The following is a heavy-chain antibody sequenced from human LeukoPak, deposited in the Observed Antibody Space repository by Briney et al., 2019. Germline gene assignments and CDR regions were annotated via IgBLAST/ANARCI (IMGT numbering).Heavy chain of an antibody. CDR2: IIPIFVTA. CDR1: GGTFTDYS. Sequence: SVKVSCKASGGTFTDYSISWVRQAPGQGLEWMGGIIPIFVTAIYAQKFQGRVTMTEDTSTDTAYMELSSLRSEDTAVYYCATRSYYYDSSGYSTPFDYWGQGTLVTVSS. CDR3: ATRSYYYDSSGYSTPFDY. J-gene: IGHJ4*02. V-gene: IGHV1-69*06. D-gene: IGHD3-22*01.